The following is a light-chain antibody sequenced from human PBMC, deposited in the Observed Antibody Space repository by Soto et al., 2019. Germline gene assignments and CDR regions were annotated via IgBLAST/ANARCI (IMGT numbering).Light chain of an antibody. CDR1: QTVSNNY. CDR2: GAS. Sequence: EFVLTQSPGTLSLSPGKRASLCCRASQTVSNNYLAWYQQKPGKAPRLLIYGASNRATGIPDRLSGSGSGTDFTLTIRRLEPEDFAVYYCQQYGSSGTFGQGTKVDIK. CDR3: QQYGSSGT. V-gene: IGKV3-20*01. J-gene: IGKJ1*01.